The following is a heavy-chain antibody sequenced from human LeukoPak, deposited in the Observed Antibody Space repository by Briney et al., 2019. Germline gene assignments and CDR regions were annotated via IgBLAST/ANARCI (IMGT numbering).Heavy chain of an antibody. D-gene: IGHD6-13*01. CDR2: INPSGGST. CDR3: ARAAAAAPDV. CDR1: GDIFTSYY. J-gene: IGHJ4*02. Sequence: VSVKVSCKASGDIFTSYYVHWVRQAPGQGLEWMGIINPSGGSTSYAQNFQGRVTMTRDTSTSTVYMELSSLRSEDTAVYYCARAAAAAPDVWGQGTLVTVSS. V-gene: IGHV1-46*01.